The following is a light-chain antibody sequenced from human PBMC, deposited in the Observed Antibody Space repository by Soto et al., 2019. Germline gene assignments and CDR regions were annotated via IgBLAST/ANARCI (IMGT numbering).Light chain of an antibody. J-gene: IGLJ2*01. CDR1: SSNVGNNY. CDR2: DNN. CDR3: GTWDDSLSAV. Sequence: QSVLTQPPSVSAAPGQTVTISCSGSSSNVGNNYVSWYQQLPGTAPKLLIYDNNKRPSGIPDRFSGSKSGTSATLGIAGLQTGYEADYYCGTWDDSLSAVFGGGTKVTVL. V-gene: IGLV1-51*01.